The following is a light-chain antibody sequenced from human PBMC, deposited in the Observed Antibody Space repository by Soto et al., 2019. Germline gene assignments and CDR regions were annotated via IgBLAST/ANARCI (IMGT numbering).Light chain of an antibody. Sequence: QSALTQPASVSGSPGHSITISCTGTSSDVGGYNSVSWYQQHPGKAPKLMIYNVSNRPSGVPDRFSGSKSGNTASLTISGLQAEDEADYYCCSYAGSYTSYVFGTGTKVTVL. CDR3: CSYAGSYTSYV. CDR2: NVS. V-gene: IGLV2-11*01. CDR1: SSDVGGYNS. J-gene: IGLJ1*01.